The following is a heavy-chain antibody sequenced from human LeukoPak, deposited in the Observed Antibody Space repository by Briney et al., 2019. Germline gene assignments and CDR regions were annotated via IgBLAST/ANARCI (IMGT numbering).Heavy chain of an antibody. CDR3: ASTYYDSSGYLPYFDY. CDR1: GYTFTSYY. J-gene: IGHJ4*02. D-gene: IGHD3-22*01. CDR2: VNPGGGST. Sequence: ASVKVSCKASGYTFTSYYMHWVRQAPGQGLEWMGIVNPGGGSTSYAQKFQGRVTMTRDTSTSTVYMELSSLRSEDTAVYYCASTYYDSSGYLPYFDYWGQGTLVTGSS. V-gene: IGHV1-46*01.